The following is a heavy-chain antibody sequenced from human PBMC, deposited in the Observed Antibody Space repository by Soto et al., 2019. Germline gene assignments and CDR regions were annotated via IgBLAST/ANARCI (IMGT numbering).Heavy chain of an antibody. V-gene: IGHV5-51*01. CDR3: ARGGVSTRTFDY. CDR2: IYPGDSDT. J-gene: IGHJ4*02. CDR1: GYRFTSYW. D-gene: IGHD3-3*01. Sequence: EALKLSCKGSGYRFTSYWSGWVRQMPGKGLEWMGIIYPGDSDTRYRPSFQGQVTISADKSISSAYLQWSSLRASDTAMYYCARGGVSTRTFDYWGQGTPVTVSS.